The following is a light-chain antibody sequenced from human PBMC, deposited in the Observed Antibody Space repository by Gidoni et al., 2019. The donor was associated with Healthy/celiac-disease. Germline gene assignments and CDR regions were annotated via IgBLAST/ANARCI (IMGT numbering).Light chain of an antibody. J-gene: IGKJ3*01. CDR3: QQSYSTLFT. CDR2: AAS. V-gene: IGKV1-39*01. Sequence: IQMTESSSSLSASVADRVTITCRASQIISSYLNWYQQKPGKAPNLLIYAASSLQSGVPSRFSGSGSVPVFTLTISRLQPEYFAAYYCQQSYSTLFTFGPGTKVDIK. CDR1: QIISSY.